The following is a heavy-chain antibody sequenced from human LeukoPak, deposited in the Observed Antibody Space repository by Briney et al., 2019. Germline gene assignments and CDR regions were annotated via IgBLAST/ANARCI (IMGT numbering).Heavy chain of an antibody. CDR1: GYTFTGYY. CDR3: ARAPPHYYYGMDV. Sequence: ASVKVSCKASGYTFTGYYMHWVRQAPGQGLEWMGWINPNSGGTNNAQKFQGRVTMTRDTSISTAYMELSRLRSDDTAVYYCARAPPHYYYGMDVWGQGTTVTVSS. V-gene: IGHV1-2*02. J-gene: IGHJ6*02. CDR2: INPNSGGT.